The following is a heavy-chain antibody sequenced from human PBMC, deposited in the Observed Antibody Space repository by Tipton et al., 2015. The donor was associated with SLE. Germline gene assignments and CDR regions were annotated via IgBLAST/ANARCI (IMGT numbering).Heavy chain of an antibody. CDR2: ISWNSGSI. CDR3: ARGPYSSSWYIYMDV. CDR1: GFTFDDYA. V-gene: IGHV3-9*01. D-gene: IGHD6-13*01. Sequence: RSLRLSCAASGFTFDDYAMHWVRQAPGKGLEWVSGISWNSGSIGYADSVKGRFTISRDNSKNTLYLQMNSLRAEDTAVYYCARGPYSSSWYIYMDVWGKGTTVTVSS. J-gene: IGHJ6*03.